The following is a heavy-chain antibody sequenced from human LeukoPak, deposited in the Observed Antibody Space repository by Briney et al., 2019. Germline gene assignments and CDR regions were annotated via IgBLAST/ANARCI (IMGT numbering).Heavy chain of an antibody. D-gene: IGHD5-12*01. Sequence: VASVTVSCKASGYTFTGYYMHWVRQAPAQGLEWMGWINPNSGGTNYAPKFQGRVSMARDTSTSTAYMELSRLRSDDTAVYYCARYPIGYDFHFDYWGPGTLVTVSS. J-gene: IGHJ4*03. CDR2: INPNSGGT. V-gene: IGHV1-2*02. CDR1: GYTFTGYY. CDR3: ARYPIGYDFHFDY.